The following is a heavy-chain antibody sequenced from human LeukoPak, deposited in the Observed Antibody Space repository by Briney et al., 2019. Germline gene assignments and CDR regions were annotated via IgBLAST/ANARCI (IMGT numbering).Heavy chain of an antibody. CDR1: GFTFSSYS. Sequence: GGSLRLSCAASGFTFSSYSMGWVRQAPGKGLEWVSAINSGGTPYYADSVKGRVTISRDNAKNSLYLQMNSLRAEDTAVYYCARARAYGSGAPKGMDVWGQGTTVTVSS. J-gene: IGHJ6*02. CDR3: ARARAYGSGAPKGMDV. CDR2: INSGGTP. D-gene: IGHD3-10*01. V-gene: IGHV3-21*01.